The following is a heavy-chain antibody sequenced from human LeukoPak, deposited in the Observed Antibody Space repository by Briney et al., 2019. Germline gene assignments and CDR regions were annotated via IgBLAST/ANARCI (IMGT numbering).Heavy chain of an antibody. CDR1: GFTFSSYW. J-gene: IGHJ4*02. V-gene: IGHV3-74*01. Sequence: GGSLRLSCAASGFTFSSYWMHWVRHAPGKGLMWVSRINSDGSITNYADSVKGRFTISRDNDKNTLYLRMNSLRAEDTAVYYCARVRATFSPHFDNWGQGTLVTVSS. CDR3: ARVRATFSPHFDN. D-gene: IGHD5-12*01. CDR2: INSDGSIT.